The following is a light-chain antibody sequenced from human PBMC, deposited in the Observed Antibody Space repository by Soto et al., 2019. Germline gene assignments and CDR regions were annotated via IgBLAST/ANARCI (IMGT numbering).Light chain of an antibody. CDR3: QQRSNWLLT. Sequence: DIVLTQSPATVSLSPGERATLSCRASQSVSSYLAWYQQKPGQAPRLLIYDASNRATGIPARFSGSGSGTDFTLTISSLEPEDSAVYYCQQRSNWLLTFGGGTKVEIK. V-gene: IGKV3-11*01. CDR2: DAS. J-gene: IGKJ4*01. CDR1: QSVSSY.